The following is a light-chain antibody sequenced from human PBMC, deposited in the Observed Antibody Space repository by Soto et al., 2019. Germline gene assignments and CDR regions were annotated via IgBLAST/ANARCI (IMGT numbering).Light chain of an antibody. CDR3: SSYTRSSTYV. Sequence: QSALTQPASVSASPGQSIAISCSGTSSDVGACDYVSWYQHHPGKAPKLIIYEVTYRPSGVSNRFSASKSGNTASLTISGLQAEDEADYYCSSYTRSSTYVFGTGTKVTVL. J-gene: IGLJ1*01. CDR1: SSDVGACDY. V-gene: IGLV2-14*01. CDR2: EVT.